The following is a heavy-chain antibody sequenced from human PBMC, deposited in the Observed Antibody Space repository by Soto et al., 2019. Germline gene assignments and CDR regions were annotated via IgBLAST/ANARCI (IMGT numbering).Heavy chain of an antibody. CDR2: IYYSGST. D-gene: IGHD6-19*01. CDR3: ARVSVSWVVYAFDI. V-gene: IGHV4-30-4*01. CDR1: GGSISSGDYY. Sequence: TLSLTCTVSGGSISSGDYYWSWIRQPPGKGLEWIGYIYYSGSTYYNPSLKSRVTISVDTSKNQFSLKLSSVTAADTAVYYCARVSVSWVVYAFDIWGQGTMVTVSS. J-gene: IGHJ3*02.